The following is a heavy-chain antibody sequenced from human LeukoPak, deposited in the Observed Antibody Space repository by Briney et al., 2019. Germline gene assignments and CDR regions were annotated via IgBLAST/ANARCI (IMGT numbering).Heavy chain of an antibody. D-gene: IGHD3-3*01. CDR3: EKARKRITIFGVVAPPYYYMDV. CDR2: IRYDGSNK. Sequence: PGGSLRLSCAASGFTVSSYGIHWVRQAPGKGLEWVAFIRYDGSNKYYADSVKGRFTISRDNSKNTLYLQTNNMRAEDTAVYYCEKARKRITIFGVVAPPYYYMDVWGKGTTVTVSS. J-gene: IGHJ6*03. CDR1: GFTVSSYG. V-gene: IGHV3-30*02.